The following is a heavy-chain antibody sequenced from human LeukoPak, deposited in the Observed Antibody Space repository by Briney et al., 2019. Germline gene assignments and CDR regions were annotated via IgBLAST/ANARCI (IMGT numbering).Heavy chain of an antibody. J-gene: IGHJ5*02. V-gene: IGHV3-15*07. CDR1: GFTFTNAW. D-gene: IGHD3-22*01. CDR3: ATDFYDST. Sequence: GGSLRLSCAASGFTFTNAWMNWVRQAPGKGLEWVGRIRSNSDGGTIDYAAPVKGRFTLSRDDSKTTLYLQMNSLQTEDTAVYYCATDFYDSTWGQGTLVTVSS. CDR2: IRSNSDGGTI.